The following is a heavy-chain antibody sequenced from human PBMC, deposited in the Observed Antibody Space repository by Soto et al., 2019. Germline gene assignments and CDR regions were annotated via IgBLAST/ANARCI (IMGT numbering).Heavy chain of an antibody. V-gene: IGHV3-73*01. Sequence: PGGSLRLSCAASGFTFSGSAMHWVRQASGKGLEWVGRIRSKANSYATAYAASVKGRFTISRDDSKNTAYLQMNSLKTEDTAVYYCTRLRSSGWYPYDYWGQGTLVTVSS. CDR2: IRSKANSYAT. CDR3: TRLRSSGWYPYDY. D-gene: IGHD6-19*01. CDR1: GFTFSGSA. J-gene: IGHJ4*02.